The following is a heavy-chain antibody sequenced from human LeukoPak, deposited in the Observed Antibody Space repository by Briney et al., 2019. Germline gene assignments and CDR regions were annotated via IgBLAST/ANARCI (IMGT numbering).Heavy chain of an antibody. CDR3: ARSRDKNTYGYAY. V-gene: IGHV3-48*01. CDR1: GFTFSSSS. J-gene: IGHJ4*02. CDR2: ISSSSSTI. Sequence: GGSLRLSCAASGFTFSSSSMNWVRQAPGKGLEWVSYISSSSSTIYYADSGKSRFTISRDNAKNSLYLQMNNLRAEDTAVYYCARSRDKNTYGYAYWGQGTLVTVSS. D-gene: IGHD5-18*01.